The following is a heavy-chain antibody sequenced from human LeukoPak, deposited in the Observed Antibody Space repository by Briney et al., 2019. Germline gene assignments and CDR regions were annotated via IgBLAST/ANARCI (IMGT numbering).Heavy chain of an antibody. CDR1: SGSFSSGGYY. CDR2: IYHTGDT. CDR3: ARRSDPWSGPRNWFDP. V-gene: IGHV4-31*03. D-gene: IGHD3-3*01. J-gene: IGHJ5*02. Sequence: PSETLSLTCTVSSGSFSSGGYYWSWIRQHPGKGLEWIGNIYHTGDTFYNPSLQSRFIISVDTSKNQFSLKVSSVTAADTAIYYCARRSDPWSGPRNWFDPWGQGILVTVSS.